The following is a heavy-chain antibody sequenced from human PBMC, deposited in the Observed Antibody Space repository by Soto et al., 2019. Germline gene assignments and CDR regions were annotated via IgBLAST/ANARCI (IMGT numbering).Heavy chain of an antibody. CDR3: ARGGYFDSSNYLAY. CDR2: INPGNGNT. V-gene: IGHV1-3*01. CDR1: GYTFTSCG. J-gene: IGHJ4*02. D-gene: IGHD3-22*01. Sequence: ASVKVSCKASGYTFTSCGINWVRQAPGRGLEWMGWINPGNGNTKYSQQFQGRVIIGRDTSASTAYMELSSLRPEDTAVYYCARGGYFDSSNYLAYWGLGTLVTVSS.